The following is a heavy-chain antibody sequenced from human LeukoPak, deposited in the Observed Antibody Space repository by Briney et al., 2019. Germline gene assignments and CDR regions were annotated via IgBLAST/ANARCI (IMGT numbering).Heavy chain of an antibody. V-gene: IGHV3-23*01. D-gene: IGHD6-13*01. Sequence: GVSLRLSCAASGFTFSSYAMSWVRQAPGKGLEWVSAISGSGGSTYYADSVKGRFTISRDNSKNTLYLQMNSLRAEDTAVYYCAKDPNRAWQQLASSPFDYWGQGTLVTVSS. J-gene: IGHJ4*02. CDR2: ISGSGGST. CDR1: GFTFSSYA. CDR3: AKDPNRAWQQLASSPFDY.